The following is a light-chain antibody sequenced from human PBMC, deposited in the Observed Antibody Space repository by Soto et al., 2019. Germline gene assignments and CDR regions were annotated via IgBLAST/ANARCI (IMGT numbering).Light chain of an antibody. CDR1: QSINDW. CDR2: KAS. V-gene: IGKV1-5*03. CDR3: QQYFGYPWT. J-gene: IGKJ1*01. Sequence: DIQMTQSPSTLSASVGDRVTITCRASQSINDWLAWYQQKPGKAPNLLIYKASSLQSGVPSRFSGSGSGTEFTLTISSLQPDDFATFYCQQYFGYPWTFGQGTKVEIK.